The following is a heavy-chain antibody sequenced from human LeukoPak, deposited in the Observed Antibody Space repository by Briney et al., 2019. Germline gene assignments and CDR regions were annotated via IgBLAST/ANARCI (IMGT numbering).Heavy chain of an antibody. D-gene: IGHD3-22*01. J-gene: IGHJ4*02. V-gene: IGHV3-21*04. CDR2: ISSSSSYI. Sequence: GGSLRLSCEASGFTFSSYNMNWVRQAPGKGLEWVSSISSSSSYIYYADSVKGRFTISRDNSKNTLYLQMNSLRAEDTAVYYCAKGLKYYYDSSPSPGMYWGQGTLVTVSS. CDR1: GFTFSSYN. CDR3: AKGLKYYYDSSPSPGMY.